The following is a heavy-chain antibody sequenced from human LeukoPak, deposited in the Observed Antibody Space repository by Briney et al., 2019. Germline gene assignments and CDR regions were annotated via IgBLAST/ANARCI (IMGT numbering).Heavy chain of an antibody. CDR1: GGSISSSSYY. Sequence: SETLSLTCTVSGGSISSSSYYWGWIRQPPGKGLEWIGSIYYSGSTYYKSSLKSRVTIAVDTSKNQFSLKLNSVTAADTAVYYCARESYYDSSGYSHDAFDIWGQGTMVTVSS. J-gene: IGHJ3*02. D-gene: IGHD3-22*01. CDR3: ARESYYDSSGYSHDAFDI. CDR2: IYYSGST. V-gene: IGHV4-39*07.